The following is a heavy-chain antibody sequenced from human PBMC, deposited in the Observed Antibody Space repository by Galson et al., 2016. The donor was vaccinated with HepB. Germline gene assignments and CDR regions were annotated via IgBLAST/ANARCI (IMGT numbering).Heavy chain of an antibody. D-gene: IGHD5-12*01. CDR1: GFPFSRYG. CDR3: ARDRGYSGYGAYNWFDP. CDR2: ISSSSAFI. V-gene: IGHV3-21*01. J-gene: IGHJ5*02. Sequence: SLRLSCAASGFPFSRYGMNWVRQAPGKGLEWVSSISSSSAFIYYADSLKGRFTISRDNAKDSLYLQINSLRGEDTAVYYCARDRGYSGYGAYNWFDPWGQGTLGTVSS.